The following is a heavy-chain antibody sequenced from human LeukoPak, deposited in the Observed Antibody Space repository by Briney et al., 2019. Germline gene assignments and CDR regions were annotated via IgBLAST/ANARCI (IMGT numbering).Heavy chain of an antibody. CDR3: ARCGPSLENWFDP. CDR2: INPNSGGT. V-gene: IGHV1-2*02. J-gene: IGHJ5*02. CDR1: GYTFNGYF. Sequence: ASVRVSCKASGYTFNGYFMHWVRQAPGQGLEWMGWINPNSGGTNYAQKFQGRVTMTRDTSISTAYMELSRLRSDDTAVYYCARCGPSLENWFDPWGQGTLVTVSS.